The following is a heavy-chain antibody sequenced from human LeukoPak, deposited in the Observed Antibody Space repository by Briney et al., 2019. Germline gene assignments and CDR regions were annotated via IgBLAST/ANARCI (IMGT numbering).Heavy chain of an antibody. CDR2: IYPGDSDT. D-gene: IGHD1-26*01. CDR1: GYSFTTYW. Sequence: GESLKISCKGSGYSFTTYWIGWVRQMPGKGLEWMGIIYPGDSDTRYSPSFQGQVTISADKSISTAYLQRSSLKASDTAMYYCARQGVGATRYFDYWGQGTLVTVSS. CDR3: ARQGVGATRYFDY. V-gene: IGHV5-51*01. J-gene: IGHJ4*02.